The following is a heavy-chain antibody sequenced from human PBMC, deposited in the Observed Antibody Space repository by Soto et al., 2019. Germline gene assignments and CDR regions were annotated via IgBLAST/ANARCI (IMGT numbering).Heavy chain of an antibody. J-gene: IGHJ4*02. V-gene: IGHV1-69*04. CDR3: ARSPALHIDD. CDR1: GYTFTSYG. CDR2: INPLIGIT. D-gene: IGHD4-4*01. Sequence: SVKVSCKASGYTFTSYGISWVRQAPGQRLEWMGRINPLIGITNYAQRFQGTVTITRDTSTSTAYLELSSLRSEDTAVYYCARSPALHIDDRAQRTLVNV.